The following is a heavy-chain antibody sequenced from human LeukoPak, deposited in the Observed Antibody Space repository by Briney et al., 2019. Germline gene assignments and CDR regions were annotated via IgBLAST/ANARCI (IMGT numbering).Heavy chain of an antibody. D-gene: IGHD1-26*01. J-gene: IGHJ5*02. V-gene: IGHV1-2*02. Sequence: ASVKVSCKASRYTLTGYYMHWVRQAPGQGLEWMGWINPNSGDTNYAQKFQGRVSMTRDTSISTAYMDLSGLRSDDTALYYCARGLGWDSGTYLGAWGQGTLVTVSS. CDR2: INPNSGDT. CDR1: RYTLTGYY. CDR3: ARGLGWDSGTYLGA.